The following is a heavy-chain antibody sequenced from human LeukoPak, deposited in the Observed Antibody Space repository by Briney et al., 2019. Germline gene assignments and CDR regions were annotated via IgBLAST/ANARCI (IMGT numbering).Heavy chain of an antibody. Sequence: GGSLRLSCAASGFTFSSYAMTWVRQAPGKGLEWGSTISGSGDIIYYADSVKGRFTISRDNAKNSLFLQMNSLRAEDTAVYYCAREVTPYYWGQGTLVTVSS. CDR2: ISGSGDII. D-gene: IGHD4-23*01. CDR3: AREVTPYY. J-gene: IGHJ4*02. V-gene: IGHV3-21*01. CDR1: GFTFSSYA.